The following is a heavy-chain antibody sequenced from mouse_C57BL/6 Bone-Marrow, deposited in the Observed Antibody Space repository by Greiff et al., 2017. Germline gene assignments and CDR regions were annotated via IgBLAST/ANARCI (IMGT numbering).Heavy chain of an antibody. V-gene: IGHV2-3*01. D-gene: IGHD2-1*01. J-gene: IGHJ4*01. Sequence: VQRVESGPGLVAPSQSLSITCTVSGFSLTSYGVSWVRQPPGKGLEWLGVIWGDGSTNYHSALIPRLSISKDNSKSQVFLKLNSLQTDDTATYYCAKPGGNYPYYAMDYWGQGTSVTVSS. CDR2: IWGDGST. CDR1: GFSLTSYG. CDR3: AKPGGNYPYYAMDY.